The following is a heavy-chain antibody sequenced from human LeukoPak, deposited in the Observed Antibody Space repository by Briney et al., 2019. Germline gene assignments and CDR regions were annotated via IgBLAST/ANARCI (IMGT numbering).Heavy chain of an antibody. Sequence: NPSETLSLTCTVSGGSISSGGYYWSWIRQPPGKGLEWIGEINHSGSTNYNPSLKSRVTISVDTSKNQFSLKLSSVTAADTAVYYCARRHNTYSGSYLDYWGQGTLVTVSS. CDR2: INHSGST. CDR3: ARRHNTYSGSYLDY. D-gene: IGHD1-26*01. J-gene: IGHJ4*02. CDR1: GGSISSGGYY. V-gene: IGHV4-39*07.